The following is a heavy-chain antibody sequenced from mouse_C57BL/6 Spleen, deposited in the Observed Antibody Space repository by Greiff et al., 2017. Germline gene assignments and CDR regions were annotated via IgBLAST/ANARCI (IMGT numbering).Heavy chain of an antibody. Sequence: VQLQQSGPELVKPGASVKISCKASGYAFSSSWMNWVKQRPGKGLEWIGRIYPGDGDTKYNGKFKGKATLTADKSSSTAYMQLSSLTSEDSAVYFCARRAYYGRDWYFDVWGTGTTVTVSS. D-gene: IGHD1-1*01. CDR1: GYAFSSSW. V-gene: IGHV1-82*01. CDR3: ARRAYYGRDWYFDV. J-gene: IGHJ1*03. CDR2: IYPGDGDT.